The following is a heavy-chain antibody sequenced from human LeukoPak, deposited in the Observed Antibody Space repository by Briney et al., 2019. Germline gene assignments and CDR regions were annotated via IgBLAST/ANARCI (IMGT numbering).Heavy chain of an antibody. D-gene: IGHD5-18*01. J-gene: IGHJ4*02. Sequence: GASVKVSCKASGGTFSSYAISWVRQAPGQGLEWMGGIIPMFGTADYAQKFQGRVTITTDESTSTAYMELSSLRSDETAVYYCARDRDTAMGLFDYWGQGTLVTVSS. CDR2: IIPMFGTA. CDR1: GGTFSSYA. CDR3: ARDRDTAMGLFDY. V-gene: IGHV1-69*05.